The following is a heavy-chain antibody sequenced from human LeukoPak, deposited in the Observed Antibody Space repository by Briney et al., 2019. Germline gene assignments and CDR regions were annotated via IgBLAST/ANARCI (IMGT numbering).Heavy chain of an antibody. J-gene: IGHJ5*02. V-gene: IGHV3-73*01. D-gene: IGHD4-17*01. Sequence: GGSLRLSCAASGFTFSSSAMHWVRQASGKGLEWVGRIRSKANSYATAYAASVKGRFTISRDDSKNTAYLQMNSLKTEDTAVYYCTRPQYGDYNWFDPWGQGTLATVSS. CDR1: GFTFSSSA. CDR2: IRSKANSYAT. CDR3: TRPQYGDYNWFDP.